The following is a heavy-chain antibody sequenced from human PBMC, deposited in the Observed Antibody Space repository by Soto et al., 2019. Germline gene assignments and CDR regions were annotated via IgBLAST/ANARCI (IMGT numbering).Heavy chain of an antibody. Sequence: SETLSLTCNVSGGSISRGDNAWSWIRQHPGKGLEWIGFLYYRGSTYFNTSLKSRVTLSVDTSKNQLSLKLSSVSAADTAVYYCATGFDYGDDDAFDIWGHGTMVTVS. J-gene: IGHJ3*02. V-gene: IGHV4-31*03. CDR1: GGSISRGDNA. CDR2: LYYRGST. CDR3: ATGFDYGDDDAFDI. D-gene: IGHD4-17*01.